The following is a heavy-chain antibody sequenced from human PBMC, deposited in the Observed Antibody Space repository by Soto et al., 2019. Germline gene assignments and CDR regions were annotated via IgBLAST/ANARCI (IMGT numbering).Heavy chain of an antibody. CDR3: ASGTLGFGVHNWFDP. D-gene: IGHD3-10*01. V-gene: IGHV4-59*01. Sequence: SETLSLTCAVSGGSINSDYWSWIRQPPGKGLEWIGYIYYSGSTNYNPSLRSRVTVSVDTSRNQFSLKLSSVTAADTAVYYCASGTLGFGVHNWFDPWGQGTPVTVSS. J-gene: IGHJ5*02. CDR2: IYYSGST. CDR1: GGSINSDY.